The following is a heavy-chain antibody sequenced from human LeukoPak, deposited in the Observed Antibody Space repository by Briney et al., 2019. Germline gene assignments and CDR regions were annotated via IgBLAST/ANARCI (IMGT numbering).Heavy chain of an antibody. CDR2: INPNSAVT. D-gene: IGHD3-16*01. Sequence: ASAWVSCKASGYTFTGYYMHWVRQAPGQGLEWMGWINPNSAVTNYAQKFQGRVTMTRDTSISTAYMELSRLRSDDTAVYYCARDHLGYFDYWGQGTLVSVSS. V-gene: IGHV1-2*02. CDR1: GYTFTGYY. J-gene: IGHJ4*02. CDR3: ARDHLGYFDY.